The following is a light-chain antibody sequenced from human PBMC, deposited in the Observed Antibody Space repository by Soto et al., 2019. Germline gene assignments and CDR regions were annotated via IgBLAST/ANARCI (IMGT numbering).Light chain of an antibody. V-gene: IGKV3-20*01. CDR2: GAS. Sequence: EIVLTQSPATLSLSPGERATLSCRASQSVSSSYLAWYQQKPGQAPRLLTYGASSRATGIPDRFSGSGSGTDFTLTISRLEPEDFAVYYYQQYGSSPGTCGQGTKGDTK. CDR1: QSVSSSY. CDR3: QQYGSSPGT. J-gene: IGKJ1*01.